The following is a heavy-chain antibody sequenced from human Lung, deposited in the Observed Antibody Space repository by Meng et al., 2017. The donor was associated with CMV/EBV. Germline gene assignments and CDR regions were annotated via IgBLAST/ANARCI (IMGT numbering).Heavy chain of an antibody. V-gene: IGHV3-53*01. CDR2: IYSGGST. J-gene: IGHJ4*02. Sequence: GEXXKISCSSSGFTVSSNYMSWVRQAPGKGLEWVSVIYSGGSTYYADSVKGRFTISRDNSNNTLYLQMNSLRAEDTAVYYCARIVVPAAIDYWGQG. D-gene: IGHD2-2*02. CDR3: ARIVVPAAIDY. CDR1: GFTVSSNY.